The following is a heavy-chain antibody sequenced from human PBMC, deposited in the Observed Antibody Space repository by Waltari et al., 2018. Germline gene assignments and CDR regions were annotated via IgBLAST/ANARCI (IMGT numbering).Heavy chain of an antibody. Sequence: QVQLQQWGAGLLKPSETLSLTCAVYGGSFSGYYWSWIRQPPGKGLEWIGEINHSGSTNYNPALKSRVTISVDTSKNQFSLKLSSVTAADTAVYYCARLRSRYCSGGSCYRYNWFDPWGQGTLVTVSS. CDR1: GGSFSGYY. CDR2: INHSGST. D-gene: IGHD2-15*01. CDR3: ARLRSRYCSGGSCYRYNWFDP. V-gene: IGHV4-34*01. J-gene: IGHJ5*02.